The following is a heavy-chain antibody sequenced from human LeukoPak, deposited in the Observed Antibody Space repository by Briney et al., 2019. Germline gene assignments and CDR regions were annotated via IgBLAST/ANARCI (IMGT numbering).Heavy chain of an antibody. CDR2: ITNNGGNT. V-gene: IGHV3-64D*06. J-gene: IGHJ4*02. Sequence: GGSLRLSCSASGFTYSSYTIHWVRQDPGKGLEFVSAITNNGGNTYYADSVKGRFTISRDNSKNTVYLQMSSLRAEDTAVYYCVIVRGYFDSSGSDYWGQGTLVTVSS. CDR3: VIVRGYFDSSGSDY. CDR1: GFTYSSYT. D-gene: IGHD3-9*01.